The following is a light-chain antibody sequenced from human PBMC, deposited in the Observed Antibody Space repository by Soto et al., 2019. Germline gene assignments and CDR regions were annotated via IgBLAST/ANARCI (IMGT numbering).Light chain of an antibody. CDR1: QSVSNN. CDR2: GAS. J-gene: IGKJ1*01. Sequence: EIVMTQSPATLSLSPGESATLSCRASQSVSNNLTWYQQKPGQPPRLLIYGASTRATGVPGRFSGSGSGTELTLTISSLQSEEFAVYYCQQYNDWWTFGQGTKVEIK. V-gene: IGKV3-15*01. CDR3: QQYNDWWT.